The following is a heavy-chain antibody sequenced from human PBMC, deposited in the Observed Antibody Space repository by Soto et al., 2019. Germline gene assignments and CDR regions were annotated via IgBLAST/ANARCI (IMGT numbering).Heavy chain of an antibody. Sequence: SETLSLTCTVSGGSISSYYWSWIRQPPGKGLEWIGYIYYSGSTNYNPSLKSRVTISVDTSKNQFSLKLSSVTAADTAVYYCARTLRGRGVKFVSWGMDVWGQGTTVTVSS. CDR1: GGSISSYY. CDR3: ARTLRGRGVKFVSWGMDV. D-gene: IGHD3-10*01. CDR2: IYYSGST. J-gene: IGHJ6*02. V-gene: IGHV4-59*01.